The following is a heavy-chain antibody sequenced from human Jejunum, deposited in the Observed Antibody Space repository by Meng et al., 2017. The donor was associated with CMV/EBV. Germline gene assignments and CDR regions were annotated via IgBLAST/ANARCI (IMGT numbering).Heavy chain of an antibody. CDR3: VRGGGGSYYGFR. CDR2: IKSDGSGT. D-gene: IGHD3/OR15-3a*01. V-gene: IGHV3-74*01. Sequence: CGSTFRNDWMHWVRQGPGKGLVWVSRIKSDGSGTTYADSVKGRFTVSRDNAKNTLYLQMDSLRAEDTAVYYCVRGGGGSYYGFRWGRGTLVTVSS. J-gene: IGHJ4*02. CDR1: GSTFRNDW.